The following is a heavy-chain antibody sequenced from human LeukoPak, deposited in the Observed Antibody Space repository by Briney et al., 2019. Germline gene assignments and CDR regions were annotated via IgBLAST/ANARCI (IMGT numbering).Heavy chain of an antibody. CDR2: ISDNGGGT. CDR1: GFTFSDYA. V-gene: IGHV3-23*01. J-gene: IGHJ4*02. D-gene: IGHD3-22*01. Sequence: GGSLRLSCAASGFTFSDYAISWVRQAPGKGLEWVSTISDNGGGTYYADSVKGRFTISRDNSKNTLFLQMNSLRAEDSAVYYCATDREGDPSAYYLVGGQGTLITVSS. CDR3: ATDREGDPSAYYLV.